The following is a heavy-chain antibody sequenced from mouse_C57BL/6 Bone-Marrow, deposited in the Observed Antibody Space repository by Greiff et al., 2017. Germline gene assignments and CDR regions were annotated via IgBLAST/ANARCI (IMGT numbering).Heavy chain of an antibody. CDR2: ISSGSSTI. CDR3: ARGDYNYEGAWFAY. J-gene: IGHJ3*01. CDR1: GFTFSDYG. V-gene: IGHV5-17*01. Sequence: EVKLQESGGGLVKPGGSLKLFCAASGFTFSDYGMHWVRQAPEKGLEWVAYISSGSSTIYYAVTVKGRFTISRDNAKNTLFLQMTSLRSEDTAMYYCARGDYNYEGAWFAYWGQGTLVTVSA. D-gene: IGHD2-12*01.